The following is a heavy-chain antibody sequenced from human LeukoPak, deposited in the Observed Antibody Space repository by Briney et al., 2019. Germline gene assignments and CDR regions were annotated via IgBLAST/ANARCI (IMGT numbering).Heavy chain of an antibody. D-gene: IGHD3-10*01. J-gene: IGHJ1*01. Sequence: KPSETLSLTCTVSGGSISSSSYYWGWIRQPPGKGLEWIGSIYYSGSTYYNPSLKSRVTISVDTSKNQFSLKLSSVTAADTAVYYCARDALPITMVRGVIIEGDFQHWGQGTLVTVSS. CDR3: ARDALPITMVRGVIIEGDFQH. CDR1: GGSISSSSYY. CDR2: IYYSGST. V-gene: IGHV4-39*07.